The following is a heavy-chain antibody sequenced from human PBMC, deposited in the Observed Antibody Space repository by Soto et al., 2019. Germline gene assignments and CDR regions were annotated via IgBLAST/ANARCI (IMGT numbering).Heavy chain of an antibody. Sequence: PSETLSLTCTVSGGSISTYYWSWIRQPPGKGLQWIGYIYYRGSTNYNPSLKSRVTISVDTSKNQFSLKLSSVTAADTAVYYFACGNYDFLTGYYIEYFDYWGQGTLVTVSS. D-gene: IGHD3-9*01. V-gene: IGHV4-59*01. J-gene: IGHJ4*02. CDR1: GGSISTYY. CDR2: IYYRGST. CDR3: ACGNYDFLTGYYIEYFDY.